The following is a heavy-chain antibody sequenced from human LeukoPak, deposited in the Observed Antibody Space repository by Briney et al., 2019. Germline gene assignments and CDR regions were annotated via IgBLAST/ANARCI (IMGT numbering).Heavy chain of an antibody. CDR3: ARDEYQLYFKL. V-gene: IGHV4-4*07. D-gene: IGHD2-2*01. CDR1: GGSINNYY. Sequence: SETLSLTCTVSGGSINNYYWSWIRQPAGKGLEWIGRIYSSGSTNYNPSLKNRVTMSVDMSKNQFSLKVTSVTAADTAVYYCARDEYQLYFKLWGQGTWSPSPQ. CDR2: IYSSGST. J-gene: IGHJ4*02.